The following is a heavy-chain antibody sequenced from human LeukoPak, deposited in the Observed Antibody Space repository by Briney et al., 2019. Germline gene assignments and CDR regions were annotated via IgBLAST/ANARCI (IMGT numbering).Heavy chain of an antibody. J-gene: IGHJ4*02. D-gene: IGHD1-1*01. CDR3: AKDVPTAYFDY. CDR2: IRSDGNIK. CDR1: GFSLSTYR. V-gene: IGHV3-30*02. Sequence: PGGSLRLSCAASGFSLSTYRMNWVRQAPGKGLEWVAFIRSDGNIKYYADSVKGRFTISRDNSKNTLHLQMNSLRAEDTAVYYCAKDVPTAYFDYWGQGTLVTASS.